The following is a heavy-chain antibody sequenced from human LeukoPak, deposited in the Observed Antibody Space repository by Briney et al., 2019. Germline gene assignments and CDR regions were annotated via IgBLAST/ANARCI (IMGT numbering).Heavy chain of an antibody. Sequence: GGSLRLSCAASGFTFSSYAMSWVRQAPGKGLEWVSSISSSSSYIYYADSVKGRFTISRDNAKNSLYLQMNSLRAEDTAVYYCARDGSGSYYLYWGQGTLVTVSS. D-gene: IGHD1-26*01. J-gene: IGHJ4*02. CDR1: GFTFSSYA. CDR2: ISSSSSYI. V-gene: IGHV3-21*01. CDR3: ARDGSGSYYLY.